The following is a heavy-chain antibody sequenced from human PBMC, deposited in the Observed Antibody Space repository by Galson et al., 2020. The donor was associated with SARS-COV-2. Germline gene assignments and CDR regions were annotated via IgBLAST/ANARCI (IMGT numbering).Heavy chain of an antibody. J-gene: IGHJ2*01. V-gene: IGHV3-23*01. D-gene: IGHD1-26*01. CDR3: AKLDRVYTGSYYLWYFDL. CDR1: GFTLSSYV. CDR2: LNTNGVTT. Sequence: GESLKISCAASGFTLSSYVMSWVRQASGKGLEWVSDLNTNGVTTYYADSVKGRFTISRDNSKNTLDLHMNSLRAEDTAVYYCAKLDRVYTGSYYLWYFDLWGRGTLVTVSS.